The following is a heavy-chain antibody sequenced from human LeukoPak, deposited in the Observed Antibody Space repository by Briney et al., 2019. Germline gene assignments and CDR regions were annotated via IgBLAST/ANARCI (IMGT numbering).Heavy chain of an antibody. D-gene: IGHD4-23*01. J-gene: IGHJ6*02. CDR1: GFTVSSNY. V-gene: IGHV3-66*02. Sequence: PGGSLRLSCAASGFTVSSNYMSWVRQAPGKGLEWVSVIYSGGSTYYADSVKGRFTISRGNSKNTLYLQMNSLRAEDTAVYYCARVSTVGYYYYGMDFWGQGTTVTVSS. CDR2: IYSGGST. CDR3: ARVSTVGYYYYGMDF.